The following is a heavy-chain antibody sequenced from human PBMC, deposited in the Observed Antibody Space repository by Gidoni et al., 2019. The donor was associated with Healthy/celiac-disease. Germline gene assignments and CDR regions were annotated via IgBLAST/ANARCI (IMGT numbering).Heavy chain of an antibody. D-gene: IGHD3-22*01. Sequence: QVQLQESGPGLVKPSETLSLTCTVSGGSISSYYWSWIRQPPGKGLEWIGYIYYSGSTNYNPSLKSRVTISVDTSKNQFSLKLSSVTAADTAVYYCARGYYYDSSGPIDPWGQGTLVTVSS. V-gene: IGHV4-59*01. CDR2: IYYSGST. CDR1: GGSISSYY. CDR3: ARGYYYDSSGPIDP. J-gene: IGHJ5*02.